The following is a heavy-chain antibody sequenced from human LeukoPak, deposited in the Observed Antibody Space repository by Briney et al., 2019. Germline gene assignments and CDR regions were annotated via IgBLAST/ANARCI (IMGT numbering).Heavy chain of an antibody. V-gene: IGHV3-48*04. D-gene: IGHD2-15*01. CDR3: ARDHRQYCGGGSCYPKGNWFDP. J-gene: IGHJ5*02. CDR1: GFTFSNYG. Sequence: GGSLRLSCAASGFTFSNYGMNWVRQAPGKGLTGVSYISRCSGNIAYADSLKGRFHISRENAKHSVFPQMNSLRVEDTAVYDCARDHRQYCGGGSCYPKGNWFDPWGQGTLVTVSS. CDR2: ISRCSGNI.